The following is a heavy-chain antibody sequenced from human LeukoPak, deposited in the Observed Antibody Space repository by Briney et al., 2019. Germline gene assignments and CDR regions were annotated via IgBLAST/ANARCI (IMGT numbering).Heavy chain of an antibody. CDR3: ARDFLGPYYFDY. J-gene: IGHJ4*02. CDR2: IYSGGST. CDR1: GFTVSSNY. Sequence: GGSLRLSCAASGFTVSSNYMSWVRQAPGKGLEWVSAIYSGGSTYYADSVKGRFTISRDNSKNTLYLQMNSLRAEDTAVYYCARDFLGPYYFDYWGQGTLVTVSS. D-gene: IGHD2/OR15-2a*01. V-gene: IGHV3-66*01.